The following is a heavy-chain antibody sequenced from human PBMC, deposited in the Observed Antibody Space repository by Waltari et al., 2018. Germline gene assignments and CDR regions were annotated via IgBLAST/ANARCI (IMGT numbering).Heavy chain of an antibody. D-gene: IGHD3-22*01. Sequence: QVQLQESGPGLVKPSETLSLTCTVSGGSISSYYWSWIRQPPGKGLEWIGYISYSGSTNYNPALKSRVTISVDTSKNQFSLKLSSVTAADTAVYYCAREGYYDSSGWYWDYWGQGTLVTVSS. J-gene: IGHJ4*02. CDR1: GGSISSYY. CDR3: AREGYYDSSGWYWDY. V-gene: IGHV4-59*01. CDR2: ISYSGST.